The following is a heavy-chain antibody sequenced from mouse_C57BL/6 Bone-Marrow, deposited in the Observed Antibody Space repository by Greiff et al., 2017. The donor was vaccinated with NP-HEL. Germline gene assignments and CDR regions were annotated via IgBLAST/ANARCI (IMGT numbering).Heavy chain of an antibody. CDR1: GYTFTGYW. V-gene: IGHV1-9*01. Sequence: VQLQQSGAELMKPGASVKLSCKATGYTFTGYWIEWVKQRPGHGLEWIGEILPGSGSTNYNEKFKGKATFTADPSSNTAYMQLSSLTTEDSAIYYCARRHSLYGSSPWFAYWGQGTLVTVSA. CDR2: ILPGSGST. D-gene: IGHD1-1*01. CDR3: ARRHSLYGSSPWFAY. J-gene: IGHJ3*01.